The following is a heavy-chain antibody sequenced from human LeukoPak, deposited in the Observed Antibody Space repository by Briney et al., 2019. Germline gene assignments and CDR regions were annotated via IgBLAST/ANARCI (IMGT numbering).Heavy chain of an antibody. CDR2: ISYDGTNK. CDR1: GFTFSNYG. V-gene: IGHV3-30*18. CDR3: AKANIVVVPAAIRGAYYYYYYGMDV. J-gene: IGHJ6*02. Sequence: NPGGSLRLSCAASGFTFSNYGMHWVRQAPGKGLEWVAVISYDGTNKYYADSVRGRFTISRDNSQNTLYLQVNSLRAEDTAVYYCAKANIVVVPAAIRGAYYYYYYGMDVWGQGTTVTVSS. D-gene: IGHD2-2*02.